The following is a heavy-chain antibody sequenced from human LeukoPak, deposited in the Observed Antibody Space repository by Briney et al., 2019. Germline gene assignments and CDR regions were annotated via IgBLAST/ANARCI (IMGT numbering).Heavy chain of an antibody. V-gene: IGHV1-18*01. J-gene: IGHJ5*02. D-gene: IGHD2-21*01. CDR3: ARVSVIFNWFDP. CDR1: GYTFTSYG. Sequence: ASVKVSCKASGYTFTSYGISWVRQAPGQGLEWMGWIGAYNGNTNYAQKLQGRVTMTTDTSTSTAYMELRSLRSGDTAVYYCARVSVIFNWFDPWGQGTLVTVSS. CDR2: IGAYNGNT.